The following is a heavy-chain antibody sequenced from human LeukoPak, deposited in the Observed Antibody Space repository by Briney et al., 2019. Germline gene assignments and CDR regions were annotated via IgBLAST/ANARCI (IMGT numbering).Heavy chain of an antibody. CDR2: IIPIFGTA. Sequence: ASVKVSCKASGGTFSSYAISWVRQAPGQGLEWMGRIIPIFGTANYAQKFQGRVTITTDESTSTAYMELSSLRSEDTAVYYCASSGPGAFDIWGQGTMVTVSS. J-gene: IGHJ3*02. D-gene: IGHD6-25*01. CDR3: ASSGPGAFDI. CDR1: GGTFSSYA. V-gene: IGHV1-69*05.